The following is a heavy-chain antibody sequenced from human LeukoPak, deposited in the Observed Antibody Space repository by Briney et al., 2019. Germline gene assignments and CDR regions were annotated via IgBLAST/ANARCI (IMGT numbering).Heavy chain of an antibody. CDR2: IIPIFGTA. Sequence: SVKVSCKTFGDTFNSYAVTWVRQAPGQGLEWVGGIIPIFGTANYAQKFQGRVTITADESTNTAYMELSSLRSEDTAVYYCASPTYYYGSGSYSNYYYYYMDVWGKGTTVTISS. D-gene: IGHD3-10*01. J-gene: IGHJ6*03. V-gene: IGHV1-69*01. CDR1: GDTFNSYA. CDR3: ASPTYYYGSGSYSNYYYYYMDV.